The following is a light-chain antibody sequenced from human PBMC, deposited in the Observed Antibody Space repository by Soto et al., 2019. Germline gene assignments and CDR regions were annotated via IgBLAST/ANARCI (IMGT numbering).Light chain of an antibody. J-gene: IGKJ4*01. CDR2: AAS. CDR1: ESISSY. Sequence: DIQMTQSPSSLSASVGDRVTITCRASESISSYLNWYQQKAGRAPKVLIYAASTLESGVPARFSGSGSGTDFTLTISNLQPDDFATYYCQQSSSSPLTVGGGTKVEI. V-gene: IGKV1-39*01. CDR3: QQSSSSPLT.